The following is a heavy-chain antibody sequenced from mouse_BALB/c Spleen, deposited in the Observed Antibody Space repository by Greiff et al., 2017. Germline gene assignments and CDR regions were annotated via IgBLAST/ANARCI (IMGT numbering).Heavy chain of an antibody. V-gene: IGHV2-6-7*01. J-gene: IGHJ4*01. CDR1: GFSLTGYG. D-gene: IGHD2-1*01. CDR3: ARGGNSGAMGY. CDR2: IWGDGST. Sequence: QVQLKESGPGLVAPSQSLSITCTVSGFSLTGYGVNWVRQPPGKGLEWLGMIWGDGSTDYNTALKSRLSISKDNSKSQVFLKMNSLQTDDTARYYCARGGNSGAMGYWGQGTSVTVSS.